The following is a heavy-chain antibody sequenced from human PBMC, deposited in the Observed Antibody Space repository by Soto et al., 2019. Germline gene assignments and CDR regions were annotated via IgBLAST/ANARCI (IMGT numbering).Heavy chain of an antibody. CDR2: INHSGST. J-gene: IGHJ6*03. D-gene: IGHD3-9*01. CDR3: ARAVRSPLTGPKYYYYYYYMDV. Sequence: SETLSLTCAVYGGSFSGYYWSWIRQPPGKGLEWIGEINHSGSTNYNPSLKSRVTISVDTSKNQFSLKLSSVTAADTAVYYCARAVRSPLTGPKYYYYYYYMDVWGKGTTVTVSS. CDR1: GGSFSGYY. V-gene: IGHV4-34*01.